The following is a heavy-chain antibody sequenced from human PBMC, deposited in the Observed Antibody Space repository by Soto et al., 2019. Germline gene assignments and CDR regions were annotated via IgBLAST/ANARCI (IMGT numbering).Heavy chain of an antibody. D-gene: IGHD6-6*01. J-gene: IGHJ6*03. Sequence: SETLSLTCTVSGGSISSYYWSWIRQPPGKGLEWIGYIYYSGSTNYNPSLKSRVTISVDTSKNQFSLKLSSVTAADTAVYYCARQGAGEGSIAARHNPYYYYYMDVWGKGTTVTVSS. CDR3: ARQGAGEGSIAARHNPYYYYYMDV. CDR2: IYYSGST. CDR1: GGSISSYY. V-gene: IGHV4-59*08.